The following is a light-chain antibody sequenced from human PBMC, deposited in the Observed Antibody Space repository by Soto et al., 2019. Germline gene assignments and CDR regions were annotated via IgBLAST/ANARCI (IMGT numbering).Light chain of an antibody. Sequence: DFVMTQAPDSLAVSLGERATINCKSSQSVLYNSNNKNHLGWFQQKPGHPPKLLIYGASFRPSGVPDRFSGSGSGTDFTLTISSLQAEDFAVYYCQQYGSSPLYTFGQGTKLEIK. CDR2: GAS. CDR1: QSVLYNSNNKNH. CDR3: QQYGSSPLYT. V-gene: IGKV4-1*01. J-gene: IGKJ2*01.